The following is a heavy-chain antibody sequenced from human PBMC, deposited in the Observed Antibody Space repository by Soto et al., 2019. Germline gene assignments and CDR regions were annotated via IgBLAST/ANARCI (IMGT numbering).Heavy chain of an antibody. CDR3: ARYSGSYRRGLDY. CDR1: GFTFSGYY. V-gene: IGHV3-72*01. Sequence: EVQLVESGGGLVQPGGSLRLSCAASGFTFSGYYMDWVRQAPGKGLEWIGRSRNKDNSYYTEYAASVKDRFIISRDESRNSLYLQMNSLKTEDTAVYYFARYSGSYRRGLDYWGQGTLVTVSS. J-gene: IGHJ4*02. D-gene: IGHD1-26*01. CDR2: SRNKDNSYYT.